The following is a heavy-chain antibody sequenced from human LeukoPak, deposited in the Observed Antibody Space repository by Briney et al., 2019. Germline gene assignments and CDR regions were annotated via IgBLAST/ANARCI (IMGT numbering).Heavy chain of an antibody. J-gene: IGHJ1*01. V-gene: IGHV3-53*01. D-gene: IGHD3-10*01. CDR3: ASPSG. CDR1: GFTVSRNY. Sequence: PGGSLRLSSAASGFTVSRNYMSCDRQVPAKGLEWVSVLYSGGTTYYAASVKGRFTISRDNSKNTLYLQMNSLRAEDTAVYYCASPSGWGQGTLVTVSS. CDR2: LYSGGTT.